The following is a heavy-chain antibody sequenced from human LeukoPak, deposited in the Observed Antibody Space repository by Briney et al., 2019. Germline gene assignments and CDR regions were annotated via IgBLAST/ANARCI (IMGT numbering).Heavy chain of an antibody. J-gene: IGHJ4*02. Sequence: GGSLRLSCAASGFTFSRDWMSWVRQAPGKGLEWVANIKQDGSEKYYADSVKGRFTISRDNRKSSVSLQMNSLRAEDTAVYYCAKDVSSSWYHISYYFDYWGQGTLVTVSS. V-gene: IGHV3-7*01. CDR1: GFTFSRDW. CDR2: IKQDGSEK. CDR3: AKDVSSSWYHISYYFDY. D-gene: IGHD6-13*01.